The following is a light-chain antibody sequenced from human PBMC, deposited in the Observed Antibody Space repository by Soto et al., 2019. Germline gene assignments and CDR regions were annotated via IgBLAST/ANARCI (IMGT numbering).Light chain of an antibody. Sequence: QSVLTQPASVSGSPGQSITISCTGTISDIGGYNFISWYQHHPGKAPKLVIYDVNNRPSGIYYRYSGSKSGNTASLTYSGLQAEDEADYYCASYARTTTLVFGAGTKLTVL. CDR3: ASYARTTTLV. V-gene: IGLV2-14*01. CDR2: DVN. J-gene: IGLJ2*01. CDR1: ISDIGGYNF.